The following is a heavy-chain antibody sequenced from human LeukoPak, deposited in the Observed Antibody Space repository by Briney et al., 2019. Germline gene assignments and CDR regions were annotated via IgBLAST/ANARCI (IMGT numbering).Heavy chain of an antibody. J-gene: IGHJ4*02. CDR3: ARQAGSGSYGYFDY. CDR2: INPNSGGT. D-gene: IGHD1-26*01. V-gene: IGHV1-2*02. CDR1: GYTFTGYY. Sequence: ASVKVSCKASGYTFTGYYMHWVRQAPGQGLEWMGWINPNSGGTNYAQKFQGRVTMTRDTSISTAYMELSRLRSDDTAAYYCARQAGSGSYGYFDYWGQGTLVTVSS.